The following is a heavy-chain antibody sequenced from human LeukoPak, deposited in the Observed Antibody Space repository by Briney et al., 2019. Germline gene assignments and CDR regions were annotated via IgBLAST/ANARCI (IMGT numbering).Heavy chain of an antibody. CDR2: INAGNGNT. Sequence: ASVKVSCKASGYTFTSYAMHWVRQAPGQRLEWMGWINAGNGNTKHSQKFQGRVTITKDTSASTAYMELSSLRSEDTAVYYCARTAVTTYYYYYGMDVWGQGTTVTVSS. D-gene: IGHD4-17*01. CDR1: GYTFTSYA. J-gene: IGHJ6*02. CDR3: ARTAVTTYYYYYGMDV. V-gene: IGHV1-3*01.